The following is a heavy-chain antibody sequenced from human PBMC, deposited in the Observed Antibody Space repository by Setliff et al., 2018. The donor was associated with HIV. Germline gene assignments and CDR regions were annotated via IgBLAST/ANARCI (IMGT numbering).Heavy chain of an antibody. CDR1: GFTFSNYA. CDR3: AKDILCSGGSCKHFDS. D-gene: IGHD2-15*01. Sequence: LRLSCAASGFTFSNYAMSWVRQAPGKGLEWVSTIIGGGGTTYYADSAKGRFTISRDNSKNTVYLHMNSLSAEDTAVYFCAKDILCSGGSCKHFDSWGQGTLVTVSS. V-gene: IGHV3-23*01. J-gene: IGHJ4*02. CDR2: IIGGGGTT.